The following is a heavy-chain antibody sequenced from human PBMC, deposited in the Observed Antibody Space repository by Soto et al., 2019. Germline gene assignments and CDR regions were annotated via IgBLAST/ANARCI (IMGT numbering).Heavy chain of an antibody. CDR3: ARDRIYGFLEWPGGWFDP. CDR1: GGSISSYY. D-gene: IGHD3-3*01. J-gene: IGHJ5*02. Sequence: PSETLSLTCTVSGGSISSYYWSWIRQPPGKGLEWIGYIYYSGSTNYNPSLKSRVTISVDTSKNQFSLKLSSVTAADTAVYYCARDRIYGFLEWPGGWFDPRGQGTLVTVSS. CDR2: IYYSGST. V-gene: IGHV4-59*01.